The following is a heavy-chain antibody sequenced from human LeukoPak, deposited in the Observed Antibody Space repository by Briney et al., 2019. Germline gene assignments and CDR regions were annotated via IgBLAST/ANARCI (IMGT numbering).Heavy chain of an antibody. CDR1: GGSFSGYY. Sequence: SETLSLTCAVYGGSFSGYYWSWIRQPPGKGLEWIGEINHSGSTNYNPSLKSRVTISVDTSKNQFSLKLSSVTAADTAVYYCARVRWELLVVDYWGLGTLVTVSS. D-gene: IGHD1-26*01. J-gene: IGHJ4*02. CDR2: INHSGST. V-gene: IGHV4-34*01. CDR3: ARVRWELLVVDY.